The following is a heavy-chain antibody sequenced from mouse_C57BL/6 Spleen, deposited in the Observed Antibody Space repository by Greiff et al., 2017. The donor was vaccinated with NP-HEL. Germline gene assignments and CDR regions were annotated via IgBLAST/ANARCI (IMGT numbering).Heavy chain of an antibody. J-gene: IGHJ2*01. Sequence: QVQLQQPGAELVKPGASVKLSCKASGYTFTSYWMHCVKQRPGQGLEWIGMIHPNSGSTNYNEKFKSKATLTVDKSSSTAYMQLSSLTSEDSAVYYCARSGADYGSSPYYFDYWGQGTTLTVSS. CDR1: GYTFTSYW. CDR2: IHPNSGST. D-gene: IGHD1-1*01. CDR3: ARSGADYGSSPYYFDY. V-gene: IGHV1-64*01.